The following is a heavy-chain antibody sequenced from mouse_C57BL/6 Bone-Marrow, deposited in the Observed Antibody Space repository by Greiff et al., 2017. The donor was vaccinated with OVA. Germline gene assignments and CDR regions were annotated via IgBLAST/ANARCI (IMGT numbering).Heavy chain of an antibody. D-gene: IGHD1-1*01. V-gene: IGHV1-15*01. CDR2: IDPETGGT. CDR3: PYGSFYAMDY. CDR1: GYTFTDYE. Sequence: QVQLQQSGAALVRPGASVTLSCKASGYTFTDYEMHWVKQTPVHGLEWIGAIDPETGGTAYNQKFKGKAILTADKSSSTAYMELRSLTSEDSAVYYCPYGSFYAMDYWGQGTSVTVSS. J-gene: IGHJ4*01.